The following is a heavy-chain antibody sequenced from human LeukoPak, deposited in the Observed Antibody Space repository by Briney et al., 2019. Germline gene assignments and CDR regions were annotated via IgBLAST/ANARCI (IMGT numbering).Heavy chain of an antibody. V-gene: IGHV3-23*01. D-gene: IGHD3-3*01. CDR3: AKHGYYDSWTGGFDY. Sequence: GGSLRLSCAASGFTFSSYAMSWVRQAPGKGLEWVSAISGSGGSTYYADSVKGRYTISRDNSKNTLYLQMNSLRAEDTAVYYCAKHGYYDSWTGGFDYWGQGTLVTVSS. CDR2: ISGSGGST. CDR1: GFTFSSYA. J-gene: IGHJ4*02.